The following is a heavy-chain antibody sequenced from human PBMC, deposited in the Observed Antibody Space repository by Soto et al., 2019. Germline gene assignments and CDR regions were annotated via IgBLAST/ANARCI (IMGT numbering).Heavy chain of an antibody. J-gene: IGHJ4*02. D-gene: IGHD6-19*01. CDR1: GFNFSKYA. Sequence: EVQLLESGGGLVRPGESMRLSCAASGFNFSKYAMSWVRQAPGEGLEWVSGISCCGGTASYADSVKGRFTIARDDAKNTLYLHMNSLRVEDTAEYYCAKADGQQWLLPHLENWGRGTLVTVS. CDR3: AKADGQQWLLPHLEN. V-gene: IGHV3-23*01. CDR2: ISCCGGTA.